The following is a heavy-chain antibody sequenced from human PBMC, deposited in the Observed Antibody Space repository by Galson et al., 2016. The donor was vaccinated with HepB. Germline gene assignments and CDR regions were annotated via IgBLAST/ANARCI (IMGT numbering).Heavy chain of an antibody. CDR1: GFTFSSYA. D-gene: IGHD2-15*01. J-gene: IGHJ6*02. V-gene: IGHV3-30*18. Sequence: SLRLSCAASGFTFSSYAMSWVRQAPGKGLEWVAAISFDGSNPSYGDFVKGRFTISRDNSKNTLFLQMNSLRAEDTAVYYCAKDVVVAASYHYYYYDMDVWGQGTTVTVSS. CDR2: ISFDGSNP. CDR3: AKDVVVAASYHYYYYDMDV.